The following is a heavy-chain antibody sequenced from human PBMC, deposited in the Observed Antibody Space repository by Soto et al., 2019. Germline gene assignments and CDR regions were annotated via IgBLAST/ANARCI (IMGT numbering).Heavy chain of an antibody. D-gene: IGHD3-22*01. CDR1: GFTFSSYA. CDR3: AKTLYYYDSSGYQ. J-gene: IGHJ4*02. Sequence: EVQLLESGGGLVQPGGSLRLSCAASGFTFSSYAMSWVRQAPGKGLELVSAISGSGGSTYYADSVKGRFTISRDNSKNTLYLQMNSLRAEDTAVYYCAKTLYYYDSSGYQWGQGTLVTVSS. V-gene: IGHV3-23*01. CDR2: ISGSGGST.